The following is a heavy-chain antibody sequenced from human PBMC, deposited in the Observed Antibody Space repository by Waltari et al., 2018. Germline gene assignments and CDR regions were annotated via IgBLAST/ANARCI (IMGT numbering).Heavy chain of an antibody. V-gene: IGHV4-61*02. D-gene: IGHD5-18*01. Sequence: QVQLQESGPGLVKPSQTLSLTCTVSGGSISSGSYYWSWIRQPAGKGLEWIGRIYTSGSTNDNPSLKSRVTISVDTSKNQFSLKRSSVTAADTAVYYCARSTLRGYSYGLPDYWGQGTLVTVSS. J-gene: IGHJ4*02. CDR1: GGSISSGSYY. CDR3: ARSTLRGYSYGLPDY. CDR2: IYTSGST.